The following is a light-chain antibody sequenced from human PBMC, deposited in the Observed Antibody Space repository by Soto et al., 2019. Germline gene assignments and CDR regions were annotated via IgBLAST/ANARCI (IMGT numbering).Light chain of an antibody. CDR1: QTISSW. V-gene: IGKV1-5*03. Sequence: DIQMTQSPSTLSASIGDRVTITCRASQTISSWLAWYQQKPGKAPNLLIYKASTLQSGVPSRFSVSGSETEFTLTISSLQPDDTATYYCQQYKTFWTFGQGTKVEIK. J-gene: IGKJ1*01. CDR2: KAS. CDR3: QQYKTFWT.